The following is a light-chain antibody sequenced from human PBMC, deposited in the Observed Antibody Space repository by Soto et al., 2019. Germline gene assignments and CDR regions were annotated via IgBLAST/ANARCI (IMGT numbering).Light chain of an antibody. J-gene: IGKJ4*01. V-gene: IGKV3-20*01. CDR2: GAS. Sequence: EIVLTQSPGTLSLSPGERATLSCRASQTVRTNYLAWFQHKPGQAPRLLIYGASSRATGIPDRFSGSGSGTAFTLTIHRLEPEDLAVYFWQQYSDSPLTFGGGTKVEIK. CDR3: QQYSDSPLT. CDR1: QTVRTNY.